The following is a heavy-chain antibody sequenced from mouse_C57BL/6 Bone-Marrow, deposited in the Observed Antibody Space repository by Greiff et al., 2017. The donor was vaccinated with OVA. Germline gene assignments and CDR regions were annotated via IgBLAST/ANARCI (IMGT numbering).Heavy chain of an antibody. CDR3: ARPPYYDYPWFAY. Sequence: QVTLKVSGPGILQPSQTLSLTCSFSGFSLSTFGMGVGWIRQPSGKGLEWLAHIWWDDDKYYNPALKSRLTHSKDTAKNQVFLKIANVDTADTATYYCARPPYYDYPWFAYWGQGTLVTVSA. CDR2: IWWDDDK. J-gene: IGHJ3*01. D-gene: IGHD2-4*01. V-gene: IGHV8-8*01. CDR1: GFSLSTFGMG.